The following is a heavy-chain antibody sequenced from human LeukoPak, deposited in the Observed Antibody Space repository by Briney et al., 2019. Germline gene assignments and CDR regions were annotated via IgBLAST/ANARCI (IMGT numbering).Heavy chain of an antibody. D-gene: IGHD2-2*02. CDR1: GYSISSGYY. CDR2: IYHSGST. J-gene: IGHJ3*02. V-gene: IGHV4-38-2*01. CDR3: ARIICSSTRCYRRGTFDI. Sequence: SETLSLTCAVSGYSISSGYYWGWIRQPPGKVLEWIGTIYHSGSTYYNSSLKSRVTISVDTSKNQFSLKLSSVTAADTAVYYCARIICSSTRCYRRGTFDIWGQGTIVTVSS.